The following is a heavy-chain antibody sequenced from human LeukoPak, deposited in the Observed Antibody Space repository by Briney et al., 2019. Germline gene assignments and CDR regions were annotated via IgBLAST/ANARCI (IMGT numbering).Heavy chain of an antibody. J-gene: IGHJ4*02. CDR1: GGSISSSNYY. Sequence: SETLSLTCTVSGGSISSSNYYWSWVRQPAGKGLEWIGTIYHSGSTYYNPSLKSRFTISIDTSKNQFSLKLSSVTAADTAVYYCARVSFNGRNDYWGQGTLVTVSS. CDR2: IYHSGST. V-gene: IGHV4-39*07. CDR3: ARVSFNGRNDY.